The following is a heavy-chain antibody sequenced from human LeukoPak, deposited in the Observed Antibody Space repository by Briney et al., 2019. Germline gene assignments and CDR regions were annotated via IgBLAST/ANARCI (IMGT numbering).Heavy chain of an antibody. V-gene: IGHV3-23*01. CDR1: GFTFSSYA. CDR3: ARNQYYDFWSGYFRY. CDR2: ISGSGDST. Sequence: GGSLRLSCAASGFTFSSYAMTWVRQAPGKGLEWVSAISGSGDSTYSADSVKGRFTISRDNSKNTVYLQMNSLRAEDTAVYYCARNQYYDFWSGYFRYWGQGTLVTVSS. D-gene: IGHD3-3*01. J-gene: IGHJ4*02.